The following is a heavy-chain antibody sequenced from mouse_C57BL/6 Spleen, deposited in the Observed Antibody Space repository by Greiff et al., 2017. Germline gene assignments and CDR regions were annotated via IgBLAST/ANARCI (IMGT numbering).Heavy chain of an antibody. CDR1: GYTFTSYW. Sequence: VQLQQSGAELVKPGASVKLSCKASGYTFTSYWMHWVKQRPGQGLEWIGMIHPNSGSTNYNEKFKSKATLTVDKSSSTADMQLSSLTSEDSAVYYCARGSYGEGYFDYWGQGTTLTVSS. J-gene: IGHJ2*01. V-gene: IGHV1-64*01. CDR3: ARGSYGEGYFDY. D-gene: IGHD1-1*01. CDR2: IHPNSGST.